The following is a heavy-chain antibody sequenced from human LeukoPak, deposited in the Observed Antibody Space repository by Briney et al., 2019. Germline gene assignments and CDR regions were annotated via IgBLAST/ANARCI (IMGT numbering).Heavy chain of an antibody. Sequence: PGRCLRLSCAASGFTFSSYGMHWVRQAPGKGLEWGAGIWYDGSNKYYADSVKVRFTISRDNSKNTLYLQMNSLRAEDTAVYYCARDEGAAGHDYWGQGTLVTVSS. V-gene: IGHV3-33*01. CDR3: ARDEGAAGHDY. CDR2: IWYDGSNK. D-gene: IGHD6-13*01. CDR1: GFTFSSYG. J-gene: IGHJ4*02.